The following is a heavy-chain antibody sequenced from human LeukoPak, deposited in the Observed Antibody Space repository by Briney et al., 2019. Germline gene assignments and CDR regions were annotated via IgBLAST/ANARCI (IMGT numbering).Heavy chain of an antibody. J-gene: IGHJ4*02. CDR3: ARAGHYDFWSGYFANPPDY. CDR1: GYSSSSGYY. V-gene: IGHV4-38-2*02. CDR2: MSHSGST. Sequence: SETLSLTCTVSGYSSSSGYYWGWIRQPPGKGLDLVGSMSHSGSTHYNPSLKSRVTVSLDTSKNQFSLKLSSVTAADTALYYCARAGHYDFWSGYFANPPDYWGQGTLVTVSS. D-gene: IGHD3-3*01.